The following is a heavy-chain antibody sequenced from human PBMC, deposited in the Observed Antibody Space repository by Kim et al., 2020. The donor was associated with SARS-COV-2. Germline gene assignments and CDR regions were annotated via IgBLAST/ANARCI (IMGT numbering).Heavy chain of an antibody. V-gene: IGHV1-18*04. Sequence: ASVKVSCKASGYTFTNYGISWVRQAPGQGLEWMGWISAYNGKTNYAQKLQGRLTMTTDTPTNRAYMDLGSLRSDDTAVYYCARDQGSLSRSSDLDYWGQGTLVTVSS. CDR2: ISAYNGKT. CDR1: GYTFTNYG. J-gene: IGHJ4*02. CDR3: ARDQGSLSRSSDLDY. D-gene: IGHD6-13*01.